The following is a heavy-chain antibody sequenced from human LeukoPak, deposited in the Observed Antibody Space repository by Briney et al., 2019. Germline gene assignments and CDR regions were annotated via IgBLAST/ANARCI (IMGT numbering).Heavy chain of an antibody. J-gene: IGHJ3*02. D-gene: IGHD3-22*01. CDR3: ARDYYDCSGFGAFDI. Sequence: ASVKDSCKASGYTFTAYYMHWVRQAPGQGLEWMGWINPNSGGTNYAQKFQGRVTMTRDTSISTAYMELSRLRSDDTAVYYCARDYYDCSGFGAFDIWGQGTMVTVSS. CDR2: INPNSGGT. V-gene: IGHV1-2*02. CDR1: GYTFTAYY.